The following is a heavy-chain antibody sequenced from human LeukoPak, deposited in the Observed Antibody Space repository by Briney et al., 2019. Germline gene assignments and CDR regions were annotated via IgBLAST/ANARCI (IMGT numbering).Heavy chain of an antibody. J-gene: IGHJ4*02. CDR1: GFTFSDYW. CDR2: IKYDGNEE. CDR3: KSGGAAPGSFDN. V-gene: IGHV3-7*01. Sequence: GGSLRLSCAASGFTFSDYWMRWMRQAPGKGLEGVANIKYDGNEEYYVDSVKGRFTISRDNAKNSLYLQLNSLRVEDTAVYYCKSGGAAPGSFDNWGQGTLVTVSS. D-gene: IGHD6-25*01.